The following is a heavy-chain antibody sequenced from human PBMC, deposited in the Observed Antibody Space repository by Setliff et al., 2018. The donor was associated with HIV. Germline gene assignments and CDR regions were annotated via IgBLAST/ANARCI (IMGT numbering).Heavy chain of an antibody. Sequence: LPETLSLTCAVFGGSFSGYYWSWIRQPPGKGPEWIGEINHSGSTDYNPSLKSRVTISVDTSTNQFSLKLSSVTAADTAVYYCARGVYYYYDSDAYWYWFDPWGQGTLVTVSS. J-gene: IGHJ5*02. CDR3: ARGVYYYYDSDAYWYWFDP. D-gene: IGHD3-22*01. V-gene: IGHV4-34*01. CDR2: INHSGST. CDR1: GGSFSGYY.